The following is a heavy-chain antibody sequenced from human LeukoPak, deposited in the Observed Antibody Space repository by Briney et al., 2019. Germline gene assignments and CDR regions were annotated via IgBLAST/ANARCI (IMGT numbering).Heavy chain of an antibody. CDR3: ARVIRSGWYYFDY. J-gene: IGHJ4*02. Sequence: GGSLRLSCAASGFTFSSYSRNWVRQAPGKGPEWVSYISTSSSTVHYADSVKGRFTISRDNAENSLYLQMYSLRAEDTAVYYCARVIRSGWYYFDYWGQGALVTVSS. CDR1: GFTFSSYS. V-gene: IGHV3-48*01. CDR2: ISTSSSTV. D-gene: IGHD6-19*01.